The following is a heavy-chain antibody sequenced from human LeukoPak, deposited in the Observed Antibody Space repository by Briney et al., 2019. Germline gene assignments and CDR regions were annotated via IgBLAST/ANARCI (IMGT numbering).Heavy chain of an antibody. CDR3: AAGVGYTYGLSLGATALISDI. Sequence: ASVKVSCRASGFTFSGCAMQWLRQARGQRLEWIGWIVVGTGKKDYAQRFQERVTITTDMTTSTAYMELSSLRSEDTAVYYCAAGVGYTYGLSLGATALISDIWGQGTKVTVSA. J-gene: IGHJ3*02. D-gene: IGHD5-18*01. CDR2: IVVGTGKK. CDR1: GFTFSGCA. V-gene: IGHV1-58*02.